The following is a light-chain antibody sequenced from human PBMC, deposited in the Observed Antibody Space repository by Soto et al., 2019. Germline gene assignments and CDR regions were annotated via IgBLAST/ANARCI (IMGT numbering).Light chain of an antibody. Sequence: QSALTQPPSVSEAPRQRVTISCSGSSSNIGGNAVNWYQQFPGKAPKLLVFSDDLVPSGVSRRFSGSKSGTSASLAISGLQAEDEADYYCAAWDDSLSGWVFGGGTKLTVL. J-gene: IGLJ3*02. CDR3: AAWDDSLSGWV. CDR1: SSNIGGNA. CDR2: SDD. V-gene: IGLV1-36*01.